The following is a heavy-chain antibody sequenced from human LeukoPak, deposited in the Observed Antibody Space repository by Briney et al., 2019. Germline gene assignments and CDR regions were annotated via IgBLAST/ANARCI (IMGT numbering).Heavy chain of an antibody. CDR3: ARDQAGAFDI. D-gene: IGHD3-10*01. J-gene: IGHJ3*02. Sequence: GGSLRLSCAASGFTVSNNYMSWVRQAPGKGLVWVSRIQSDGSSTSHADSVKGRFTISRDNAKNTLYLQMNSLRAEDTAVYYCARDQAGAFDIWGQGTMVTVSS. V-gene: IGHV3-74*01. CDR1: GFTVSNNY. CDR2: IQSDGSST.